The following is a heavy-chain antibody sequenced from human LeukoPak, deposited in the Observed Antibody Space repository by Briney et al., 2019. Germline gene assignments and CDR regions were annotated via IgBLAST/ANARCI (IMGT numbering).Heavy chain of an antibody. CDR3: AELGITMIGGG. J-gene: IGHJ6*04. CDR1: GFTFSSYE. Sequence: GSLRLSCAASGFTFSSYEMNWVRHAPGKGLEWVSYISSSGSTIYYADSVKGRFTISRDNAKNTLYLQMNSLRAEDTAVYYCAELGITMIGGGWGKGTTVTISS. CDR2: ISSSGSTI. V-gene: IGHV3-48*03. D-gene: IGHD3-10*02.